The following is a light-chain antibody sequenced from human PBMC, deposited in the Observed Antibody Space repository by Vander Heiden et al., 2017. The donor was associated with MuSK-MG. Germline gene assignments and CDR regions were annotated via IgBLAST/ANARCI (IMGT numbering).Light chain of an antibody. CDR3: QQVNSYPIT. J-gene: IGKJ5*01. CDR1: QGISSA. Sequence: AIQLTQSPSSLSASVGDRVTITCRASQGISSALAWYQQKPGKAPKLLIYDASSLESGVPSRFSGSGSGADFTLTISSLQPEDFAAYYCQQVNSYPITFGQGTRMEIK. V-gene: IGKV1-13*02. CDR2: DAS.